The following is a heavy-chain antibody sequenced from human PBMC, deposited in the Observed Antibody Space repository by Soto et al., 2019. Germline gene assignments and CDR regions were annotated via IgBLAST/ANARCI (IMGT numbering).Heavy chain of an antibody. V-gene: IGHV3-23*01. J-gene: IGHJ4*02. CDR3: GRVSNLGSCTRSSCLYYFDH. Sequence: GGSLRLSCAASGFTFNNYALSWVRQPPGKGLEWISTISDSGSTYYADSVKGRFIISRDNSRSTVYLQVYSLGAEDTALYFCGRVSNLGSCTRSSCLYYFDHWGQATRVTVSS. CDR2: ISDSGST. CDR1: GFTFNNYA. D-gene: IGHD2-2*03.